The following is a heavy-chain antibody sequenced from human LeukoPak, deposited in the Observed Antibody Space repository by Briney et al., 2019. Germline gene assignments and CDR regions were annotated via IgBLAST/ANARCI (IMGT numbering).Heavy chain of an antibody. J-gene: IGHJ4*02. CDR1: GFTVSSNY. D-gene: IGHD3-22*01. CDR3: AREGERDYYDSSGYYLGDY. CDR2: IYSGGST. Sequence: GGSLRLSCAASGFTVSSNYMSWVRQAPGKGLEWVSVIYSGGSTYYADSVKGRFTISRDNSKNTLYLQMNSLRAEDTAVYYCAREGERDYYDSSGYYLGDYWGQGTLVTVSS. V-gene: IGHV3-53*01.